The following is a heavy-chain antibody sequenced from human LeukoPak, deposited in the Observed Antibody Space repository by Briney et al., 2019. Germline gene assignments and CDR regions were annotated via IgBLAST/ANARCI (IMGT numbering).Heavy chain of an antibody. Sequence: GGSLRLSCAASGFTFSDHYMDWVRQAPGKGREWVGRTRNKANSYTTEYAASVKGRFTISRDESKNSLYLQMNSLKTEDTAVYYCASGSYHDAFDIWGQGTMVTVSS. CDR1: GFTFSDHY. D-gene: IGHD1-26*01. V-gene: IGHV3-72*01. CDR3: ASGSYHDAFDI. J-gene: IGHJ3*02. CDR2: TRNKANSYTT.